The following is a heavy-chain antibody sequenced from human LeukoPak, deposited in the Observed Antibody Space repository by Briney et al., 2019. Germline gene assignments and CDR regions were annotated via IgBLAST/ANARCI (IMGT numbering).Heavy chain of an antibody. D-gene: IGHD4-17*01. CDR2: ISSGGSYT. CDR1: GFTFSTYA. J-gene: IGHJ4*02. CDR3: AKDSRGTTTTIYYFDC. Sequence: GGSLRLSCAASGFTFSTYAMTWVRQAPGKGLEWVSGISSGGSYTYYADSVKGRFTISRDNSKNTLSLQMNSLRAEDTAVYYCAKDSRGTTTTIYYFDCWGQGTLVTVSS. V-gene: IGHV3-23*01.